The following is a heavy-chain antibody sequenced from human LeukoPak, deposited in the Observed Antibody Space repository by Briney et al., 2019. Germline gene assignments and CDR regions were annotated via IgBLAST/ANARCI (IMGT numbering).Heavy chain of an antibody. D-gene: IGHD6-6*01. CDR1: NYTFSNYP. J-gene: IGHJ1*01. CDR2: ISAYSGHT. V-gene: IGHV1-18*01. Sequence: ASVKVSCKASNYTFSNYPISWVRQAPGQRLEWLGWISAYSGHTNYTQKVPGRVTMTTDRSTSTAYMELASLRPDDTAIYYCTRGSSSQYFQHWGQGTLVTVSS. CDR3: TRGSSSQYFQH.